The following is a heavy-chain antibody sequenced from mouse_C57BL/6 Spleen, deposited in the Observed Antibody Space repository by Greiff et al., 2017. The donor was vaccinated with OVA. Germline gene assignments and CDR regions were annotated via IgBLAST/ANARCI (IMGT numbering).Heavy chain of an antibody. Sequence: VKLVESGPGLVQPSQSLSITCTVSGFSLTSYGVHWVRQSPGKGLEWLGVIWSGGSTDYNAAFISRLSISKDNSKSQVFFKMNSLQADDTAIYYCARNRGYGSSSDWYFDVWGTGTTVTVSS. D-gene: IGHD1-1*01. CDR1: GFSLTSYG. V-gene: IGHV2-2*01. CDR3: ARNRGYGSSSDWYFDV. CDR2: IWSGGST. J-gene: IGHJ1*03.